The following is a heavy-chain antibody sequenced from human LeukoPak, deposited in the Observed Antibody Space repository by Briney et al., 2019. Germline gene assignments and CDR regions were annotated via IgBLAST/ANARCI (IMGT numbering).Heavy chain of an antibody. CDR3: AKAGKEMATTSFDY. D-gene: IGHD5-12*01. V-gene: IGHV3-23*01. CDR1: GFTFSSYA. J-gene: IGHJ4*02. Sequence: GGSLRLSCAASGFTFSSYAMSWVRQAPGKGLEWLSGISVSGGSTNYADSVKGRFTISRDNSKNTLYLQMNSLRAEDTAVYYCAKAGKEMATTSFDYWGQGTLVTVSS. CDR2: ISVSGGST.